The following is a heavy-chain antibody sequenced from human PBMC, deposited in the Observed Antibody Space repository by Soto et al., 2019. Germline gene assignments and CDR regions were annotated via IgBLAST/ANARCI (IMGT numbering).Heavy chain of an antibody. J-gene: IGHJ5*02. D-gene: IGHD3-16*01. Sequence: EVQLSESGGDLVRPGGSLRLSCAASGFTFSLYAMSWVRQAPGKGLEWVSAISAGADYTYFADPVKGRVTLSSDNSKNTLYLQMDSLRVDDTAVYYCARGARRAVVWGWFDPWGQGTLVTVSS. CDR2: ISAGADYT. V-gene: IGHV3-23*01. CDR3: ARGARRAVVWGWFDP. CDR1: GFTFSLYA.